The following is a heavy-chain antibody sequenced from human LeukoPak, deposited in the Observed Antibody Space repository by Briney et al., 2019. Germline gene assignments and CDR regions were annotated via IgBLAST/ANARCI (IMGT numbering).Heavy chain of an antibody. V-gene: IGHV1-69*13. CDR3: ARHYYDSSGYYCFDY. Sequence: ASVKASCKASGGTFSSYAISWVRQAPGQGLEWMEGIIPIFGTANYAQKFQGRVTITADESTSTAYMELSSLRSEDTAVYYCARHYYDSSGYYCFDYWGQGTLVTVSS. J-gene: IGHJ4*02. CDR2: IIPIFGTA. D-gene: IGHD3-22*01. CDR1: GGTFSSYA.